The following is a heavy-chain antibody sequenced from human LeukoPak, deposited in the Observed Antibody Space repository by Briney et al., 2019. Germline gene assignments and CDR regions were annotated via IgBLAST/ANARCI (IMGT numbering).Heavy chain of an antibody. V-gene: IGHV5-51*01. J-gene: IGHJ3*02. CDR2: IYPGDSDT. CDR1: GYSFTTYW. CDR3: ARQVASERADAFDI. Sequence: GESLKISCKGSGYSFTTYWVGWVRQMPGKGLEWMGIIYPGDSDTRYSPSFQGQVTISADKSISTAYLQWSSLKASDTAMYYCARQVASERADAFDIWGQGTMVTVSS. D-gene: IGHD1-1*01.